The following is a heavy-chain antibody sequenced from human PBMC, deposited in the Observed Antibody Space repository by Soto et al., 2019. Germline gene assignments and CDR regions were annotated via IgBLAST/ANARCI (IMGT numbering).Heavy chain of an antibody. CDR3: ARLQYMVVTAIDV. J-gene: IGHJ3*01. CDR2: VSYSGRT. CDR1: RGSINNYY. D-gene: IGHD2-21*01. V-gene: IGHV4-59*03. Sequence: SETLSLTCTVSRGSINNYYWTLIRQPPGKGLEWIGYVSYSGRTNYNPSLKSRVNMFVDKSKNQFSLNLTSVTAADTAVYYCARLQYMVVTAIDVWGQGTMVTVSS.